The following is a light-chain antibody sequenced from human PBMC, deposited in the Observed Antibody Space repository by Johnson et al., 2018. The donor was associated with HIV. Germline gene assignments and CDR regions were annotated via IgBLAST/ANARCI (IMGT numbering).Light chain of an antibody. Sequence: QSVLTQPPSVSAAPGQKVTISCSGSSSNIGNNYVSWYQQLPGTAPKLLIYDNNKRPSGIPDRFSGSKSGTSATLGITGLQTGDEADYYCETWDSSLRGGFFGTGTKVTVL. V-gene: IGLV1-51*01. CDR1: SSNIGNNY. CDR3: ETWDSSLRGGF. CDR2: DNN. J-gene: IGLJ1*01.